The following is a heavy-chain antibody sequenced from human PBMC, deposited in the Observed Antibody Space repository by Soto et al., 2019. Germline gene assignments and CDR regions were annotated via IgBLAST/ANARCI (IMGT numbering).Heavy chain of an antibody. Sequence: SETLSLTCTVSGGSISSSSHHWGWIRQPPGKGLEWIGSIYHSGTTYYNPPLKSRVTISVDTSKNQFSLRLSSVTAADTAVYYCARMNYYDTSGYPFDYWGQGMMVTVS. J-gene: IGHJ4*02. CDR2: IYHSGTT. CDR1: GGSISSSSHH. V-gene: IGHV4-39*01. CDR3: ARMNYYDTSGYPFDY. D-gene: IGHD3-22*01.